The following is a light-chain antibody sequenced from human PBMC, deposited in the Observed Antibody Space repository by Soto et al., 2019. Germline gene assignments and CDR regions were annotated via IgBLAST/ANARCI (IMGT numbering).Light chain of an antibody. CDR3: QQYDTYPWT. Sequence: GDRVTFTSRASQSISSWLAWYQQKPGKAPKLLLYDASTLQSGVPSRFSGSGSGTDFTLTISRLHPDDFATYYCQQYDTYPWTFGQGTKVDIK. V-gene: IGKV1-5*01. J-gene: IGKJ1*01. CDR2: DAS. CDR1: QSISSW.